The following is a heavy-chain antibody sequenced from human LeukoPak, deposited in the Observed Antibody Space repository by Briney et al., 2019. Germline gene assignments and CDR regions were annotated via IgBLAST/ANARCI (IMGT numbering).Heavy chain of an antibody. CDR3: ARTQGVYYGGNFGAFDI. CDR1: GYTFTNYA. CDR2: INAGIANT. Sequence: GASVKVSCKASGYTFTNYAIHWVRQAPGQRLEWMGWINAGIANTKYSQKFQDRVAITRDTSASTAYMKLSSLRSEDTSVYYCARTQGVYYGGNFGAFDIWGQGTMVTVSS. V-gene: IGHV1-3*01. J-gene: IGHJ3*02. D-gene: IGHD4-23*01.